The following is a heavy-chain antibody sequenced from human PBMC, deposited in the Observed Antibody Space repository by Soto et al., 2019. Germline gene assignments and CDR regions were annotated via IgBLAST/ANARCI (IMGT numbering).Heavy chain of an antibody. D-gene: IGHD2-21*01. J-gene: IGHJ4*01. CDR3: ARRESPYSPATY. CDR1: GYTFTDYW. V-gene: IGHV5-51*01. CDR2: FYPRDSDT. Sequence: GESLKISCKTSGYTFTDYWIGWVRQRPGKGLEWMGIFYPRDSDTKYSPSFQGRVAISADKSIATAYLQWKSLKASDTAMYYCARRESPYSPATYWGHGTLVTVSS.